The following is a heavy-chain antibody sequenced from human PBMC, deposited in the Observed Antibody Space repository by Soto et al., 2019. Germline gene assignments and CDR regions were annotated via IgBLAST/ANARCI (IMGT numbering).Heavy chain of an antibody. CDR3: ARSISSGWARTNPQRIYYFVY. J-gene: IGHJ4*02. CDR2: IYYSGST. CDR1: GGSISSYY. V-gene: IGHV4-59*01. Sequence: SETLSLTCTVSGGSISSYYWSWIRQPPGKGLEWIGYIYYSGSTNYNPSLKSRVTISVDTSKNQFSLKLSSVTAADTAVYYCARSISSGWARTNPQRIYYFVYWGQGTLVTVSS. D-gene: IGHD6-19*01.